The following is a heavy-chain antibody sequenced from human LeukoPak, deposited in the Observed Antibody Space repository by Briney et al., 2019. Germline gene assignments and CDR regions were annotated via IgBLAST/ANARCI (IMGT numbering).Heavy chain of an antibody. Sequence: SGTLSLTCTVSGGSVSSGSYYWSWIRQPPGKGLEWIGYIYYSGSTNYNPSLKSRVTISVDTSKNQFSLKLSSVTAADTAVYFCARDHLSGIAVAGDYWGQGTLVTVSS. CDR3: ARDHLSGIAVAGDY. CDR2: IYYSGST. V-gene: IGHV4-61*01. J-gene: IGHJ4*02. CDR1: GGSVSSGSYY. D-gene: IGHD6-19*01.